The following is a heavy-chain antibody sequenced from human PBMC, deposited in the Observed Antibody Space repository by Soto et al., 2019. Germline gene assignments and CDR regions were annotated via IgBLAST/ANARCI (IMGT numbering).Heavy chain of an antibody. CDR2: VSGSSSYI. D-gene: IGHD4-17*01. CDR1: GFNFRNFN. V-gene: IGHV3-21*06. J-gene: IGHJ3*01. CDR3: ARDLRGHYGP. Sequence: PGGSLRLSCEGSGFNFRNFNMIWVRQAQGKGLEWVSSVSGSSSYIYYADSVKGRYAVSRDNANNLVFLQMKGLRPEDTAMYYCARDLRGHYGPWGQGTMVTVSS.